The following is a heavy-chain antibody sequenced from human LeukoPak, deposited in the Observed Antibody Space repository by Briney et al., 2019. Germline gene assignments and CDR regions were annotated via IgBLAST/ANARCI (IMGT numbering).Heavy chain of an antibody. D-gene: IGHD3-22*01. CDR3: ARGGYYYDSSGYTEYFQH. CDR1: GFTFSSYA. CDR2: ISGSGGDT. V-gene: IGHV3-23*01. J-gene: IGHJ1*01. Sequence: GGSLRLSCAASGFTFSSYAMSWVRQAPGKGLEWVSAISGSGGDTYYPGSVKGRFTISRENAKNSLYLQMNSLRAGDTAVYYCARGGYYYDSSGYTEYFQHWGQGTLVTVSS.